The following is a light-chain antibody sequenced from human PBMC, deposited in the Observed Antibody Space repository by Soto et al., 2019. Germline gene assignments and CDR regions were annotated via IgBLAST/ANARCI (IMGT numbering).Light chain of an antibody. J-gene: IGKJ4*01. CDR2: GAA. Sequence: EIVLTQSPCTLSLSPWERSTLAFMASHSVTTQLAWYQQIPGQAPRLVIYGAASRAAGIPDRFSGSGSGTDFSLAISRLEPEDFAVYFCQQYGTWPLTFGGGTKVDI. V-gene: IGKV3-20*01. CDR1: HSVTTQ. CDR3: QQYGTWPLT.